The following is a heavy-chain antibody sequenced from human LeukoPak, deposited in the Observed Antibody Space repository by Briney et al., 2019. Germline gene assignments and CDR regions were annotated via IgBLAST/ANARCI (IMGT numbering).Heavy chain of an antibody. CDR3: ARLQYSSSWDLDY. D-gene: IGHD6-13*01. CDR2: INHSGST. V-gene: IGHV4-34*01. J-gene: IGHJ4*02. CDR1: GGSFSGYY. Sequence: PETLSLTCAVYGGSFSGYYWSWIRQPPGKGLEWIGEINHSGSTNYNPSLKSRVTISVDTSKNQFSLKLSSVTAADTAVYYCARLQYSSSWDLDYWGQGTLVTVSS.